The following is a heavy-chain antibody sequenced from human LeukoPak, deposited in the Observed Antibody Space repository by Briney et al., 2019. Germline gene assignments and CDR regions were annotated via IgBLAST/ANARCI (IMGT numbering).Heavy chain of an antibody. Sequence: SETLSLTCTVSGGFVSSGSYYWRWIRQPPGTGLEWIGYIYYSGSTNYNPSLRSRVTISVDTSKNQFSLKLSSVTAADTAVYYCARDWASSSGLDYWGQGTLVTVSS. CDR1: GGFVSSGSYY. J-gene: IGHJ4*02. D-gene: IGHD6-6*01. CDR2: IYYSGST. CDR3: ARDWASSSGLDY. V-gene: IGHV4-61*01.